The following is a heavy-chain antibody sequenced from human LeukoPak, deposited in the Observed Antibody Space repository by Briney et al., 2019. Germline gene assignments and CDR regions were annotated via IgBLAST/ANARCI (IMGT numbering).Heavy chain of an antibody. V-gene: IGHV1-8*02. CDR3: ARKSYYYDSSGYYFDYGMDV. D-gene: IGHD3-22*01. CDR2: MNPNSGNT. J-gene: IGHJ6*02. CDR1: GGTFSSYA. Sequence: GSSVKVSCKASGGTFSSYAISWVRQATGQGLEWMGWMNPNSGNTGYAQKFQGRVTMTRNTSISTAYMELSSLRSEDTAVYYCARKSYYYDSSGYYFDYGMDVWGQGTTVTVSS.